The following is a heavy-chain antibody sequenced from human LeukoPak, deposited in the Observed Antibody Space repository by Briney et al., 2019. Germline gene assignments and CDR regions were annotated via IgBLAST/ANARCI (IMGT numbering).Heavy chain of an antibody. CDR1: GYTFTRYD. V-gene: IGHV1-8*03. J-gene: IGHJ6*03. CDR2: MNPNTGHT. CDR3: ARGGITGTDAEYYYYYMDV. D-gene: IGHD1-7*01. Sequence: ASVKVSCKTSGYTFTRYDINWVRQATGQRLEWMGWMNPNTGHTAYAPKFQGRVTFTRNTSVGTAYMELDILISEDTAVYFCARGGITGTDAEYYYYYMDVWGKGTTVTVSS.